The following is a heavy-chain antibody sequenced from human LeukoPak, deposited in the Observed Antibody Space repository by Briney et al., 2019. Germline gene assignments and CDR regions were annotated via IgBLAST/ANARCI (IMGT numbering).Heavy chain of an antibody. CDR3: ARLKRNSYDTSDYD. V-gene: IGHV4-4*02. J-gene: IGHJ4*02. Sequence: SGTLSLTCAVSVDSISSGYWWSWVRQPPGKGLEWIGEIYHSGSTNYNPSLKSRVTISVDKSKNQFSLKLSSVTAADTAVYYCARLKRNSYDTSDYDWGQGTLVTVSS. D-gene: IGHD3-22*01. CDR1: VDSISSGYW. CDR2: IYHSGST.